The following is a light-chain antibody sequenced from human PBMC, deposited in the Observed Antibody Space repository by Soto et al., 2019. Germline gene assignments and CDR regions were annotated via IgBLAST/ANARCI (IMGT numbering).Light chain of an antibody. J-gene: IGKJ1*01. CDR2: KAS. V-gene: IGKV1-5*03. CDR3: QQYNTYPWT. Sequence: DIQMTQSPSTLSASVGDRVTITCRASQTISSWLAWYQQKPGKAPKLLIYKASSLESGVPSRFSGSASGTEFTLTISSLQPYDFATYYCQQYNTYPWTFGQGTKVDIK. CDR1: QTISSW.